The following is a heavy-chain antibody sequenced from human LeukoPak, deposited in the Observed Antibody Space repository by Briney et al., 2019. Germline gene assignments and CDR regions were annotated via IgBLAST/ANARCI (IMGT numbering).Heavy chain of an antibody. J-gene: IGHJ6*03. D-gene: IGHD2-2*02. Sequence: PSETLSLTCTVSGGSISSGGYYWSWIRQHPGKGLEWIGYIYYSGSTYYNPSLKSRVTISVDTSKNQFSLKLSSVTAADTAVYYCARGAGAAAIFPDLYYMDVWGKGTTVTVSS. CDR3: ARGAGAAAIFPDLYYMDV. V-gene: IGHV4-31*03. CDR2: IYYSGST. CDR1: GGSISSGGYY.